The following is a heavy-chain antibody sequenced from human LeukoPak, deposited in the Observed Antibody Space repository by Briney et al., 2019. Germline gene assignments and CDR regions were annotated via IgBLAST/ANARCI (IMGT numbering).Heavy chain of an antibody. CDR3: VKDSGAAVAAEYYFDY. Sequence: GGSLRLSCSASGFTFSSYAMHWVRQAPGKGLEYVSAISSDGGSTYYADSVKGRFTISRDNSKNTLYLQVSSLRAEDTAVYYCVKDSGAAVAAEYYFDYWGQGTLVTVSS. J-gene: IGHJ4*02. CDR1: GFTFSSYA. D-gene: IGHD6-19*01. CDR2: ISSDGGST. V-gene: IGHV3-64D*09.